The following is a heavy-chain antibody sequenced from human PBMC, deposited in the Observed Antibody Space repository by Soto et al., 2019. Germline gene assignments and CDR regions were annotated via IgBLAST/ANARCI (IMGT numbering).Heavy chain of an antibody. Sequence: QVQLVQSGAEVKKPGASVKVSCKASGYTFTSYAMHWVRQAPGQRLEWMGWINAGNGNTKYSQKFQGRVTITRDTSASTAYMELSSLRSEDTAVYYCARDRIGSIRHGMDVWGQGTTVTVSS. J-gene: IGHJ6*02. D-gene: IGHD3-16*02. V-gene: IGHV1-3*01. CDR3: ARDRIGSIRHGMDV. CDR2: INAGNGNT. CDR1: GYTFTSYA.